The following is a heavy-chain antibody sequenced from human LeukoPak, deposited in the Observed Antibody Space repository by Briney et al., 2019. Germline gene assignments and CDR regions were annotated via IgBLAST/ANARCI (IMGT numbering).Heavy chain of an antibody. V-gene: IGHV4-61*01. CDR1: GGSVSSGSYY. CDR2: IYYSGST. CDR3: ARDNYLFYGMDV. Sequence: SETLSLTCTVSGGSVSSGSYYWSWIRQPPGKGLEWIGYIYYSGSTNYNPFLKSRVTISVDTSKNQFSLKLSSVTAADTAVYYCARDNYLFYGMDVWGQGTTVTVSS. D-gene: IGHD3-16*01. J-gene: IGHJ6*02.